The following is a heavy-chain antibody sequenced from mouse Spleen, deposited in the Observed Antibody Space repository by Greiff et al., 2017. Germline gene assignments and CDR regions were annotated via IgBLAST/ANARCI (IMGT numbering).Heavy chain of an antibody. D-gene: IGHD2-4*01. Sequence: VKLMESDAELVKPGASVKISCKVSGYTFTDHTIHWMKQRPEQGLEWIGYIYPRDGSTKYNEKFKGKATLTADKSSSTAYMQLNSLTSEDSAVYFCAREKNYEAWFAYWGQGTLVTVSA. CDR3: AREKNYEAWFAY. CDR2: IYPRDGST. V-gene: IGHV1-78*01. J-gene: IGHJ3*01. CDR1: GYTFTDHT.